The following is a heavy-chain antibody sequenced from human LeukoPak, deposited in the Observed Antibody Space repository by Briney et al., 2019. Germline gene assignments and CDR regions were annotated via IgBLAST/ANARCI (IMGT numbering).Heavy chain of an antibody. Sequence: ASVKVSCKASGYTFTSYDINWVRQATGQGLEWMGWMNPNSGNTGYAQKLQGRVTMTRNTSISTAYMELSSLRSEDTAVYYCARVRSDPLDYWGQGTLVTVSS. CDR3: ARVRSDPLDY. CDR1: GYTFTSYD. D-gene: IGHD2-21*02. J-gene: IGHJ4*02. V-gene: IGHV1-8*01. CDR2: MNPNSGNT.